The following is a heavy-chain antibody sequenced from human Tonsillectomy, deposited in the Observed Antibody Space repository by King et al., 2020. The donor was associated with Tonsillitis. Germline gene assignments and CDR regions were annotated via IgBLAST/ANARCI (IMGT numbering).Heavy chain of an antibody. CDR2: IIPILGIA. J-gene: IGHJ4*02. D-gene: IGHD2-15*01. CDR1: GGTFTSYI. Sequence: QLVQSGADVKKPGSLVKVSCKASGGTFTSYIITWVRQAPGQGLEWMGRIIPILGIANYAQKFQGRVTITADKSTSTAYMELSSLTSEDTAVYYCARCRPAGAINSDGSCYGDYWGQGTLVTVSS. V-gene: IGHV1-69*02. CDR3: ARCRPAGAINSDGSCYGDY.